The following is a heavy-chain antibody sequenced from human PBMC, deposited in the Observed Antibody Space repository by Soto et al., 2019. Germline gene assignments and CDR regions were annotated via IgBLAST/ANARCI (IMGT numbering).Heavy chain of an antibody. V-gene: IGHV1-18*01. CDR2: ISAFNGNT. D-gene: IGHD6-19*01. Sequence: QDQLVQSGAEVKKPGASVTVSCKASGYSFTNYGITWVRQAPGQGLEWLGWISAFNGNTHYAQKVQGRVTMTTDASTSTAYMGLRRLRSDDTAVYYCARDRGVAPPVAGNTHYYYYMDVWGKGTTVTVSS. J-gene: IGHJ6*03. CDR3: ARDRGVAPPVAGNTHYYYYMDV. CDR1: GYSFTNYG.